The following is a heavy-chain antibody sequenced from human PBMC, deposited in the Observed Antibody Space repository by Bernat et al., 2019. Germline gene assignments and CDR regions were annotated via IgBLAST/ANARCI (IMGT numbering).Heavy chain of an antibody. CDR2: IRYSGST. D-gene: IGHD1-26*01. V-gene: IGHV4-59*08. CDR1: SGSISDYY. J-gene: IGHJ4*02. Sequence: QVQLQESGPGLVKPSETLSLTCTVSSGSISDYYWSWIRQSPGRGLEWIGHIRYSGSTNYNPSLKSRVTISVDMSKNQFSLRLSSVTAADTGVYYCARLSGSPWSWGQGTLVTVSS. CDR3: ARLSGSPWS.